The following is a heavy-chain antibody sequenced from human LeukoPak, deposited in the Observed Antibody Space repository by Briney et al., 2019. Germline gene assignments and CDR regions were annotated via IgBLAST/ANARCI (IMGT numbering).Heavy chain of an antibody. Sequence: GESLRLSCAASGFTFSSYGMTWVRQAPGKGLEWVSGISGSGSRTDYADSVKGRFTISRDNAKNTLYLQMNSLRAEDTAVYYCAKGSREWELLDAFDIWGQGTMVTVSS. CDR1: GFTFSSYG. D-gene: IGHD1-26*01. CDR2: ISGSGSRT. V-gene: IGHV3-23*01. CDR3: AKGSREWELLDAFDI. J-gene: IGHJ3*02.